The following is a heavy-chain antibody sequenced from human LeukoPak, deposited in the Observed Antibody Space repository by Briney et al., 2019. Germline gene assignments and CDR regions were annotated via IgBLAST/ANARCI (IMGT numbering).Heavy chain of an antibody. CDR1: GYTFTGYY. D-gene: IGHD4-17*01. Sequence: ASVKVSCKASGYTFTGYYMHWVRQAPGQGLELMGWINPNSGGTNYAQKFQGRVTMTRDTSISTAYMELSRLRSDDTAVYYCARDPDDYGDDGWFDPWGQGTLVTVSS. V-gene: IGHV1-2*02. J-gene: IGHJ5*02. CDR2: INPNSGGT. CDR3: ARDPDDYGDDGWFDP.